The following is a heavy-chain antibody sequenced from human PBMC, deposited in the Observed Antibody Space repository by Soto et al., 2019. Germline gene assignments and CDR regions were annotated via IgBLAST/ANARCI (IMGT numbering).Heavy chain of an antibody. J-gene: IGHJ3*02. Sequence: GGSLRLSCAASGFTFSDYYMSWIRQAPGKGLEWVSYISSSSSYTNYADSVKGRFTISRDNAKNSLYLQMNSLRAGDTAVYYCAGLAGIQLWPRYDAFDIWGQGTMVTVSS. CDR3: AGLAGIQLWPRYDAFDI. D-gene: IGHD5-18*01. CDR2: ISSSSSYT. V-gene: IGHV3-11*03. CDR1: GFTFSDYY.